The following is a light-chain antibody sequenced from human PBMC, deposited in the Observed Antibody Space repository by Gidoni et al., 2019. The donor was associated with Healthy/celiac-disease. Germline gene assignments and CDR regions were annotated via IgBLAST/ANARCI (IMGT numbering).Light chain of an antibody. CDR2: GAS. CDR3: QQYNNWLIT. J-gene: IGKJ5*01. CDR1: QRVSSN. V-gene: IGKV3-15*01. Sequence: EIVITQSPATLSVSPGERATLSCRASQRVSSNLAWYQQKPGQAPRLLIYGASTRATGIPARFSGSGSGTEFTLTISSLQSEDFAVYYCQQYNNWLITFGQGTRLEIK.